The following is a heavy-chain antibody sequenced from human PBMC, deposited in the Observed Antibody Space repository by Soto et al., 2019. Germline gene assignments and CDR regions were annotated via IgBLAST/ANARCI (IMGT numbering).Heavy chain of an antibody. V-gene: IGHV1-3*01. Sequence: ASVKVSCKASGYTFTSYAMHWVRQAPGQRLEWMGWINAGNGNTKYSQKFQGRVTITRDTSASTAYMELSSLRSEDTAVYYCARDGTGITMVRGVILYYFDYWGHGTLVTVSS. CDR1: GYTFTSYA. CDR2: INAGNGNT. CDR3: ARDGTGITMVRGVILYYFDY. D-gene: IGHD3-10*01. J-gene: IGHJ4*01.